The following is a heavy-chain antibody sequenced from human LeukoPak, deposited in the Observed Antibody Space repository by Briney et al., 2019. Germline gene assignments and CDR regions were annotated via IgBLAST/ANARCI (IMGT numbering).Heavy chain of an antibody. J-gene: IGHJ3*02. D-gene: IGHD2-15*01. CDR1: GGSITDRGYY. CDR3: ARVGPTSTPTPDAFDI. V-gene: IGHV4-61*08. Sequence: SETLSLTCTVSGGSITDRGYYWGWIRQPPGKGLEWIGYIYYSGSTNYNPSLKSRVTISVDTSKNQFSLKLSSVTAADTAVYYCARVGPTSTPTPDAFDIWGQGTMVTVSS. CDR2: IYYSGST.